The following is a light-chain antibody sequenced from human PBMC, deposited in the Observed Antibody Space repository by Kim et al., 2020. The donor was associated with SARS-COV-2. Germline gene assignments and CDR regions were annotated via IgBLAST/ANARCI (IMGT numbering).Light chain of an antibody. Sequence: AKLPGNENSNEHGNEGATLLQQHQGHPPKLLSSRNNDRPSGISERFSASRSGDTASLTITGLQPEDEADYYCSAWDSSLSAWVLGGGNQLTDL. CDR1: SNEHGNEG. V-gene: IGLV10-54*01. CDR3: SAWDSSLSAWV. J-gene: IGLJ3*02. CDR2: RNN.